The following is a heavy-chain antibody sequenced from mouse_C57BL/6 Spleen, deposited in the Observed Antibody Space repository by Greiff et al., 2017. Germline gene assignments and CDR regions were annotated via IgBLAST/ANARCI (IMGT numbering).Heavy chain of an antibody. CDR3: AIWYYGSSYGYAMDY. J-gene: IGHJ4*01. Sequence: VQLQQSGPELVKPGASVKISCKASGYAFSSSWMNWVKQRPGKGLEWIGRIYPGDGDTNYNGKFKGKATLTADKSSSTAYMQLSSLTSEDSAVYFFAIWYYGSSYGYAMDYWGQGTSVTVSS. CDR2: IYPGDGDT. D-gene: IGHD1-1*01. V-gene: IGHV1-82*01. CDR1: GYAFSSSW.